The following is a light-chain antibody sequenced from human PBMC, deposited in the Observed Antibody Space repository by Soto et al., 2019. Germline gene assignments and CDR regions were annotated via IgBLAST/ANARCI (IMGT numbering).Light chain of an antibody. Sequence: DIPMTQSPSSLSASVGDRVTITCRASQTISTYLTWYQQKPGKAPYLLIYAASTLQSGVPSRFSGSGSGTDFTLTISSLKAEDFATYYCQQTTITPHTFGQGTRLEIK. V-gene: IGKV1-39*01. J-gene: IGKJ2*01. CDR2: AAS. CDR1: QTISTY. CDR3: QQTTITPHT.